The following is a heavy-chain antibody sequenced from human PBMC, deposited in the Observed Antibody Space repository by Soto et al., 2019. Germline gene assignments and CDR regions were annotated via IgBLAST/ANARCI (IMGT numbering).Heavy chain of an antibody. J-gene: IGHJ4*02. D-gene: IGHD1-26*01. CDR1: GGSISSGGYY. CDR3: ARAHPFIVGATSYDY. V-gene: IGHV4-31*03. CDR2: IYYSGST. Sequence: SETLSLTCTVSGGSISSGGYYWSWIRQHPGKGLEWIGYIYYSGSTYYNPSLKSRVTISVDTSKNQFSLKLSSVTAADTAVYYCARAHPFIVGATSYDYWGQGTLVTVSS.